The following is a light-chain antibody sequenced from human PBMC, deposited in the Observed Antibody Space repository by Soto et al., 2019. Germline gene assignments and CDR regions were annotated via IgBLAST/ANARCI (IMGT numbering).Light chain of an antibody. CDR2: DAS. CDR3: QPYNSYPRT. V-gene: IGKV1-5*01. CDR1: QSISSW. Sequence: DIQMTQSPSTLSASVGDRVTITYRASQSISSWLAWYPQKPGKAPKILIYDASSLESGVPSRFSGSGSETEFTLTISSLQPDDFATYYCQPYNSYPRTFGQGTKVEIK. J-gene: IGKJ1*01.